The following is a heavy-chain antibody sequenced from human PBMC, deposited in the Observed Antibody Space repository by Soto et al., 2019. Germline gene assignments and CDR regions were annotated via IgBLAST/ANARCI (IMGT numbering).Heavy chain of an antibody. CDR1: GGSISSYY. CDR3: ASSGSGSYPRFDP. V-gene: IGHV4-59*01. Sequence: QVQLQESGPGLVKPSETLSLTCTVTGGSISSYYWSWIRQPPGKGLEWIGYIYYSGSTNYNPSLKCRVPXSXDXXTNPFSLQLSSVTAADTAVYYGASSGSGSYPRFDPWGQGTLVTVSS. D-gene: IGHD3-10*01. CDR2: IYYSGST. J-gene: IGHJ5*02.